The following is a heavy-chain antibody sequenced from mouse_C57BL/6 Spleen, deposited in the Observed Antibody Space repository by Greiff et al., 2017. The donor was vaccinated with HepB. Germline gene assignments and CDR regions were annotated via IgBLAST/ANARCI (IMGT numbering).Heavy chain of an antibody. D-gene: IGHD1-1*01. CDR1: GFTFSDYG. V-gene: IGHV5-17*01. Sequence: DVMLVESGGGLVKPGGSLKLSCAASGFTFSDYGMHWVRQAPEKGLEWVAYISSGSSTIYYADTVKGRFTISRDNAKNTLFLQMTSLRSEDTAMYYCARGLYGSSRFPYFDYWGQGTTLTVSS. CDR2: ISSGSSTI. J-gene: IGHJ2*01. CDR3: ARGLYGSSRFPYFDY.